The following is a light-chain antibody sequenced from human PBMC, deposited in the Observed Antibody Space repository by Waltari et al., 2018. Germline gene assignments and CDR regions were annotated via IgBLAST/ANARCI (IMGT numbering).Light chain of an antibody. Sequence: QSALTQPRSVSGSRGQSVTISCIGASSAVGRFNYVSWYQQYPGKAPKLIIHGVTKRPSGVPDRFSGSKFGNTASLTISGLQADDEADYYCCSYAGSYTLYVFGTGTKVTVL. V-gene: IGLV2-11*01. CDR3: CSYAGSYTLYV. CDR2: GVT. J-gene: IGLJ1*01. CDR1: SSAVGRFNY.